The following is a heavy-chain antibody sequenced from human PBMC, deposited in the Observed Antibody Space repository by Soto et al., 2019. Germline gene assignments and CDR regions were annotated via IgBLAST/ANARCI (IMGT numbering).Heavy chain of an antibody. CDR1: GGSISSGGNY. D-gene: IGHD4-17*01. Sequence: QVQLQESGPGLVKPSQTLSLSCTVSGGSISSGGNYWSWIRQHPGKGLEWIGYIYYSGSTYYNPSVKSRVTISVDTSKNQFSLKLSSVTAADTAVYYCARDSTVTTTLLDVWGQGTTVIVSS. CDR3: ARDSTVTTTLLDV. J-gene: IGHJ6*02. CDR2: IYYSGST. V-gene: IGHV4-31*03.